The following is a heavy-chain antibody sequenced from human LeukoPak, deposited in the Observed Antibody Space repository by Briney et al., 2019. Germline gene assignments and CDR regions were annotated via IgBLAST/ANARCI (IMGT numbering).Heavy chain of an antibody. D-gene: IGHD2-2*01. CDR2: FYYSGST. Sequence: KTSETLSLTCTVSGDSISSYYWSWIRQPPGKGLECIGYFYYSGSTNYNPSLKSRVTISGDTSKYQFSLKLSSVTAADTAVYYCARGRGYCGSTSCYYYFDSWGQGTLVTVSS. CDR3: ARGRGYCGSTSCYYYFDS. V-gene: IGHV4-59*01. J-gene: IGHJ4*02. CDR1: GDSISSYY.